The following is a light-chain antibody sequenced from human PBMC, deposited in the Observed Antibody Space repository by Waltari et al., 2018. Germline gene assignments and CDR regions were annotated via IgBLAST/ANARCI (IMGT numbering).Light chain of an antibody. J-gene: IGLJ1*01. V-gene: IGLV2-14*02. CDR3: SSYTNTRIYV. CDR1: ICDLGGHNL. Sequence: QSALTQPASVSGPPGQSITISCTGTICDLGGHNLFSWYQHHPGQAPNLMIYEVSERPLGVSNRFTGSKSGGTASLTISGLQADDEADYYCSSYTNTRIYVFGTGTKVTVL. CDR2: EVS.